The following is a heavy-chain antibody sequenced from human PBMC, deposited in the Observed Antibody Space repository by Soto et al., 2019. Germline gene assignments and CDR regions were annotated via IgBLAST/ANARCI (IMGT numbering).Heavy chain of an antibody. V-gene: IGHV1-8*02. CDR1: GYTSTGYY. Sequence: ASVKVSCKASGYTSTGYYMHWVRQAPGQGPEWMGWMYPNNGQTAYARTFQGRVTMTWNSSTSTAYMELSSLTSEDTAVYYCATMIRGLIHWLDPWGQGTLVTVSS. CDR2: MYPNNGQT. CDR3: ATMIRGLIHWLDP. J-gene: IGHJ5*02. D-gene: IGHD3-16*01.